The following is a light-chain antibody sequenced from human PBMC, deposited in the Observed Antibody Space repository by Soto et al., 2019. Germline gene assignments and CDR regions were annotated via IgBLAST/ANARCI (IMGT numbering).Light chain of an antibody. CDR1: QTIYSN. CDR2: RAS. CDR3: QQYQYFWT. Sequence: IQMTQSPATLSVSPGERATLSCRASQTIYSNVAWYQQRPGQAPRLLIYRASARATGIPARFSGSGSGTEFTLTIGSLQSEYSAVYYCQQYQYFWTFGQGTKVEIK. J-gene: IGKJ1*01. V-gene: IGKV3-15*01.